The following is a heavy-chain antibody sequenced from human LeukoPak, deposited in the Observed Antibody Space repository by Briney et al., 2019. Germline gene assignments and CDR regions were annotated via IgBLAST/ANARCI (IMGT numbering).Heavy chain of an antibody. D-gene: IGHD1/OR15-1a*01. V-gene: IGHV4-39*01. CDR3: ARHEGTLYYFDY. Sequence: SETLSLTCTVSGGSISSSRYYWGWIRQPPGKGLEWIGSIYYSGSTYYNPSLKSRVTISVDTSKNQFSLKLSSVTAADTAVYYCARHEGTLYYFDYWGQGTLVTVSS. CDR1: GGSISSSRYY. CDR2: IYYSGST. J-gene: IGHJ4*02.